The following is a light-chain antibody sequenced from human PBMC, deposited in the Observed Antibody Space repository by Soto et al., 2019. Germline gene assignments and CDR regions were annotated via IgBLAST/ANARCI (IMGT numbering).Light chain of an antibody. J-gene: IGKJ1*01. Sequence: DIQMTQSPSSVSASVGERVTISCRASQDIGSWLAWYQQRPGEAPKLLIYTASSLESGVPSRFSGSGSGTDFTLTISSLQPLDDATYYCQQVNSFPQTFGQDTKV. V-gene: IGKV1-12*01. CDR1: QDIGSW. CDR3: QQVNSFPQT. CDR2: TAS.